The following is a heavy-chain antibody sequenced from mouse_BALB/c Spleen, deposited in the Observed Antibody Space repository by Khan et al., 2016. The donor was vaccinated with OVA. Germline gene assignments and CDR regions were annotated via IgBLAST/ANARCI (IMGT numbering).Heavy chain of an antibody. J-gene: IGHJ3*01. CDR1: GYTFTSYT. CDR3: VRDGAYHRNDGWFAY. Sequence: QLQQSGAELARPGASVKMSCKASGYTFTSYTIHWIKKRPGQGLEWIGYINPSNGYTNYNQKFKDKATLTTDKSSTTAYLQLSSLTSDDSAVYNCVRDGAYHRNDGWFAYWGQGTLVTVSA. D-gene: IGHD2-14*01. CDR2: INPSNGYT. V-gene: IGHV1-4*01.